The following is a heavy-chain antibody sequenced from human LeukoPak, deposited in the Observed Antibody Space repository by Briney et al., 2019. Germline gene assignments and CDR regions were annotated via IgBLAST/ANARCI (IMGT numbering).Heavy chain of an antibody. CDR1: GGSISNNNFY. V-gene: IGHV4-39*07. CDR3: ARGSRGMTVVVGWFES. Sequence: SETLSLTCPASGGSISNNNFYWGWIRQTPGKGLEWIGSSYYSGSTYYSPSYKSRATISVDTSTNQFSLKLRSVTAADTAVYYCARGSRGMTVVVGWFESWGQGILVTVSS. D-gene: IGHD2-15*01. J-gene: IGHJ5*01. CDR2: SYYSGST.